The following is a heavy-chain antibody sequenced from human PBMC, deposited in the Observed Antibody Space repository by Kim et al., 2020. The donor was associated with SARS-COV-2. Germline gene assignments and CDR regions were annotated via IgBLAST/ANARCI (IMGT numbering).Heavy chain of an antibody. D-gene: IGHD4-17*01. Sequence: GGSLRLSCAASGFTVSSNYMSWVGQAPGTGLGRASVIYSGGSTYYANSVTGRFPISRDNSKNTLYLQMNILRAEDTAVYYCARDLGGYDPVNGYGGYGFCYCVFDVWGQGTTVTVSS. CDR2: IYSGGST. CDR3: ARDLGGYDPVNGYGGYGFCYCVFDV. J-gene: IGHJ6*02. CDR1: GFTVSSNY. V-gene: IGHV3-53*01.